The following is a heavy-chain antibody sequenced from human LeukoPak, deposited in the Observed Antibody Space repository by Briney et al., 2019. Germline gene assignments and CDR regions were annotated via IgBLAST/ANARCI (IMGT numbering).Heavy chain of an antibody. V-gene: IGHV3-33*06. CDR2: IWYDGSIK. J-gene: IGHJ4*02. D-gene: IGHD2/OR15-2a*01. Sequence: PGRSLRLSCAASGFTFSSYGIHWVRQAPGKGLEWVAVIWYDGSIKYYAESVKGRFTISKDNSKNALYLQMNSLRAEDTAVYYCTKADEMNMDYWGQGTLVTVSS. CDR1: GFTFSSYG. CDR3: TKADEMNMDY.